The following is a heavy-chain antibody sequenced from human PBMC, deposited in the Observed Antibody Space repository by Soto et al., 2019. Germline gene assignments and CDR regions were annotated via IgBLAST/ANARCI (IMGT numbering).Heavy chain of an antibody. D-gene: IGHD1-26*01. V-gene: IGHV1-18*01. Sequence: QVQLVQSGAEVKKPGASVKVSCKASGYTFTSYGISWVRQAPGQGLEWMGWISGYNGNTKYAQKLEGRVKMTTDTATSTAYMELRSLRSDDTAVYYCASDLGGQIVDYWGQGTLVTVSS. CDR2: ISGYNGNT. CDR3: ASDLGGQIVDY. J-gene: IGHJ4*02. CDR1: GYTFTSYG.